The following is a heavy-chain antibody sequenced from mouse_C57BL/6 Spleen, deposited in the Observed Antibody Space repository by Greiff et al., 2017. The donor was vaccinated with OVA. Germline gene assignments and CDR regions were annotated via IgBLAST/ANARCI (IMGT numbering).Heavy chain of an antibody. V-gene: IGHV1-81*01. D-gene: IGHD1-1*01. CDR1: GYTFTSYG. Sequence: VQLVESGAELARPGASVKLSCKASGYTFTSYGISWVKQRTGQGLEWIGEIYPRSGNTYYNEKFKGKATLTADESSSTAYMELRSLTSEDSAVYFCARKDYGSSFDYWGQGTTLTVSS. J-gene: IGHJ2*01. CDR3: ARKDYGSSFDY. CDR2: IYPRSGNT.